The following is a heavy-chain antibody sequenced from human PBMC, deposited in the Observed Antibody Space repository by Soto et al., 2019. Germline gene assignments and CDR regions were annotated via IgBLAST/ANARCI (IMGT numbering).Heavy chain of an antibody. J-gene: IGHJ4*02. D-gene: IGHD3-10*01. CDR1: GFTFNNYA. CDR3: AKDSYHGSGSYITPYYFDS. Sequence: EVQLLESGGGLVQPGGSLRLSCAASGFTFNNYAMSWVRQAPGKGLEWASVISGSGQRTSYADSVKGRFTVSRDNSKNTVDLHMKSLRAEDTAVYYCAKDSYHGSGSYITPYYFDSWGQGTLITVSS. CDR2: ISGSGQRT. V-gene: IGHV3-23*01.